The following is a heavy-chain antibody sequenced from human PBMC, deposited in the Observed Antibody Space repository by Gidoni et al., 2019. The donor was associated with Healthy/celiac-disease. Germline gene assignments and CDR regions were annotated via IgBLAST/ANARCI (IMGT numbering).Heavy chain of an antibody. V-gene: IGHV3-30*18. CDR3: AKDLAGYFDY. CDR1: GFTFSSYG. Sequence: QVQLLESGVGVVQPGRSLRLSCAASGFTFSSYGMHWVRQAPGKGLEWVAVISYDGSNKYYADAVKGRFTISRDNSKNTLYLKMNSLRAEDTAVYYCAKDLAGYFDYWGQGTLVTVSS. CDR2: ISYDGSNK. D-gene: IGHD7-27*01. J-gene: IGHJ4*02.